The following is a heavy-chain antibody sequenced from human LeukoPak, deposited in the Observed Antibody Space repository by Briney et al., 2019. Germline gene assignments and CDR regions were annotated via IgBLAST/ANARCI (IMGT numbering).Heavy chain of an antibody. CDR2: INPSGGST. CDR1: GYTFTSYY. CDR3: ARVSGYCSGGSCYGLPSHGMDV. Sequence: ASVKVSCKASGYTFTSYYMNWVRQAPGQGLEWMGIINPSGGSTSYAQKFQGRVTMTRDTSTSTVYMKLRSLRSEDTAVYYCARVSGYCSGGSCYGLPSHGMDVWGQGTTVTVSS. J-gene: IGHJ6*02. D-gene: IGHD2-15*01. V-gene: IGHV1-46*01.